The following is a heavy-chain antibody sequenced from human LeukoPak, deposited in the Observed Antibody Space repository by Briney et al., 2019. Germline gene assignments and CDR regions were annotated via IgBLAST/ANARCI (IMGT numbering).Heavy chain of an antibody. V-gene: IGHV3-21*01. CDR3: AREMFDSSGAYMDV. CDR2: ISSSRSYI. D-gene: IGHD3-22*01. CDR1: GFTFTSYN. Sequence: PGGSLRLSCEASGFTFTSYNMNWVRQAPGKGLEWVSSISSSRSYIYYADSMKGRITISRDNAKNSLYLQVNSLRAEDTAVYYCAREMFDSSGAYMDVWGKGTTVTVSS. J-gene: IGHJ6*03.